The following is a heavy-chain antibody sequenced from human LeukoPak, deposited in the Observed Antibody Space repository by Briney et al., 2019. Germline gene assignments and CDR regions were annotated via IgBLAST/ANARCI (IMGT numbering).Heavy chain of an antibody. V-gene: IGHV3-74*01. CDR1: GFTFSSYA. CDR3: AREEYSSGFLLDY. CDR2: INTDGSTT. D-gene: IGHD6-19*01. J-gene: IGHJ4*02. Sequence: GGSLRLSCAASGFTFSSYAMSWVHQAPGKGLVWVSRINTDGSTTSYADSVTGRFTISRDNAKNTLYLQMNSLRAEDTAVYYCAREEYSSGFLLDYWGQGTLVTVSS.